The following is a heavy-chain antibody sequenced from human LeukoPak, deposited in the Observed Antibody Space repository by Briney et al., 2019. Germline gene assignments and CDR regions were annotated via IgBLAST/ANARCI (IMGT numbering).Heavy chain of an antibody. J-gene: IGHJ3*02. CDR1: GFTFSSCG. CDR3: ARGEGYCTNGVCVDAFDI. D-gene: IGHD2-8*01. Sequence: GGSLRLSCAASGFTFSSCGMHWVRQAPGKGLEWVAFIRYDGSNKYYADSVKGRFTISRDNSKNTLYLQMNSLRAEDTAVYYCARGEGYCTNGVCVDAFDIWGQGTMVTVSS. CDR2: IRYDGSNK. V-gene: IGHV3-30*02.